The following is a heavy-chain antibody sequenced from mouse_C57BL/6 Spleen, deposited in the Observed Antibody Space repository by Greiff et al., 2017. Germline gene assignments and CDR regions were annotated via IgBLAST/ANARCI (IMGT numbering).Heavy chain of an antibody. CDR3: AREITTVVANYAMDY. CDR2: IDPEDGET. Sequence: EVQLQQSGAELVKPGASVKLSCTASGFNIKDYYMHWVKQRTEKGLEWIGRIDPEDGETKYAPKFQGKATITADTSSNTAYLQLSSLTSEDTAVYYCAREITTVVANYAMDYWGQGTSVTVSS. V-gene: IGHV14-2*01. J-gene: IGHJ4*01. D-gene: IGHD1-1*01. CDR1: GFNIKDYY.